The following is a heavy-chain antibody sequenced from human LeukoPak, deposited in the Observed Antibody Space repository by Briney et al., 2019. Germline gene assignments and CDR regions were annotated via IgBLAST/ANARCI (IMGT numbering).Heavy chain of an antibody. CDR3: AHNGWYSIDN. CDR1: GGSITSGNW. J-gene: IGHJ4*02. D-gene: IGHD6-19*01. Sequence: SETLSLTCTVSGGSITSGNWWSWVRQSPGKGLQWIGEVYRSGSTNFNPSLKSRVTISVDTSKNQFSLKLSSVTAADTAVYYCAHNGWYSIDNWGQGTLVTVSS. CDR2: VYRSGST. V-gene: IGHV4-4*02.